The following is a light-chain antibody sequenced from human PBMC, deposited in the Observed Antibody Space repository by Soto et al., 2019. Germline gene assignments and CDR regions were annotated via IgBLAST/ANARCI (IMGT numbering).Light chain of an antibody. CDR1: PSISSW. Sequence: DIQMTQSPSTLSASVGDRVTITCRASPSISSWLAWYQQKPGKAPKILIYKASSLESEGPSRFSGRGSGTEFTLTISSLQPDDFATYYCQQYNSYSYTFGQGNKLEIK. CDR2: KAS. CDR3: QQYNSYSYT. J-gene: IGKJ2*01. V-gene: IGKV1-5*03.